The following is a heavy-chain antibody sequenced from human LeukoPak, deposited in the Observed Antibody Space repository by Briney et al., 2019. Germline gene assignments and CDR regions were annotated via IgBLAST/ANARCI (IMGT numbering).Heavy chain of an antibody. CDR3: AKGTSPFQYYYMDV. CDR2: ISSSGSTI. J-gene: IGHJ6*03. CDR1: GFTFSSYE. Sequence: PGGSLRLSCAASGFTFSSYEMNWVRQAPGKGLEWVSYISSSGSTIYYADSVKGRFTISRDNAKNSLYLQMNSLRAEDTAVYYCAKGTSPFQYYYMDVWGKGTTVTVSS. D-gene: IGHD1-1*01. V-gene: IGHV3-48*03.